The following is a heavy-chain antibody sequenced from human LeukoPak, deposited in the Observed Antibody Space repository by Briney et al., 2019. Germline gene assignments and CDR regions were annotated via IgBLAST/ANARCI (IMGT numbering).Heavy chain of an antibody. CDR3: ARDHRYSDRHYMAS. CDR2: IIPIFGTA. Sequence: ASVKVSCKASGGTFSSYAISWVRQAPGQGLEWMGGIIPIFGTANYAQKFQGRVTITADESTSTAYMELSSLQFEDTAVYTCARDHRYSDRHYMASWGQGTLVTVSS. D-gene: IGHD4-17*01. J-gene: IGHJ5*02. V-gene: IGHV1-69*13. CDR1: GGTFSSYA.